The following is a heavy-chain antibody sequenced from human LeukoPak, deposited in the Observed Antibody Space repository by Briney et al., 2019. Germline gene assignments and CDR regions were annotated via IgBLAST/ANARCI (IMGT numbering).Heavy chain of an antibody. J-gene: IGHJ4*02. CDR2: IIPIFGTA. D-gene: IGHD3-16*01. CDR3: ASLIGDYVWGSPWFDY. V-gene: IGHV1-69*13. Sequence: ASVKVSCKASGGTFSSYAISWVRQAPGQGLEWMGGIIPIFGTANYAQKFQGRVTITADESTSTAYMELSSLRSEDTAVYYCASLIGDYVWGSPWFDYWGQGTLVTVSS. CDR1: GGTFSSYA.